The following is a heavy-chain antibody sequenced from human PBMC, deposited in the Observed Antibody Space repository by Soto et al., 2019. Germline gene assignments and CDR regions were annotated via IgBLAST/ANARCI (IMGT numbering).Heavy chain of an antibody. CDR2: IYHSGST. CDR1: GGSISSSNW. J-gene: IGHJ6*02. Sequence: ETLSLTCAVSGGSISSSNWWSWVRQPPGKGLEWIGEIYHSGSTNYNPSLKSRVTISVDKSKNQFSLKLSSVTAADTAVYYCARTSLTIFGPSNDYYGMGVRGLGTTVTVSS. V-gene: IGHV4-4*02. D-gene: IGHD3-3*01. CDR3: ARTSLTIFGPSNDYYGMGV.